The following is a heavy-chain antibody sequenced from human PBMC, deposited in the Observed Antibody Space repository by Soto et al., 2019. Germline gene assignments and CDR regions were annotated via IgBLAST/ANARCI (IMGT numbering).Heavy chain of an antibody. V-gene: IGHV3-33*01. CDR1: GFTFSSYA. CDR2: IWYDGSNK. J-gene: IGHJ4*02. CDR3: ARAQSSGSYYSDY. D-gene: IGHD1-26*01. Sequence: GGSLRLSCAASGFTFSSYAMHWVRQAPGKGLEWVAVIWYDGSNKYYADSVKGRFTISRDNSKNTLYLQMNSLRAEDTAVYYCARAQSSGSYYSDYWGQGTLVTVSS.